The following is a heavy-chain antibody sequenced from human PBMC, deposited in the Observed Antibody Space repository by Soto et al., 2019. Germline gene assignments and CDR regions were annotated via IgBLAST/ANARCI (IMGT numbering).Heavy chain of an antibody. CDR1: GYTFTSYN. J-gene: IGHJ5*02. Sequence: QVQLVQSGAEVKKPGASVKVSCKASGYTFTSYNMHWVRQAPGQGLEWMGIISPRGGSTSYAQNFQGRVTMTRDTSTSTVYMELSSLRSEDTAVYYCARADSNPRGWFDPWGQGTLVTVSS. CDR3: ARADSNPRGWFDP. D-gene: IGHD2-21*01. V-gene: IGHV1-46*01. CDR2: ISPRGGST.